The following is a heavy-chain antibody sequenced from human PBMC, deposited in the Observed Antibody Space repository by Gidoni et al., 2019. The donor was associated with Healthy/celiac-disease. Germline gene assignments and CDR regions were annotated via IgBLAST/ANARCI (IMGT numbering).Heavy chain of an antibody. CDR3: ARASGVTGTVDP. V-gene: IGHV6-1*01. J-gene: IGHJ5*02. CDR1: GASVTSNSAA. Sequence: QVQLQQSGPGLVKPSQTLTLTCALSGASVTSNSAAWNWFRQSPSPGLELPGRTYYRSKWYNDYAVSVKSRITINPDTSKNQFSLQLNSVTHEDTAVYYCARASGVTGTVDPWGQGTLVTVSS. CDR2: TYYRSKWYN. D-gene: IGHD1-7*01.